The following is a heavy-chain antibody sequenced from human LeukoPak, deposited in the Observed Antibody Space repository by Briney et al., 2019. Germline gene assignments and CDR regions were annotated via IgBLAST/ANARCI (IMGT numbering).Heavy chain of an antibody. CDR3: ARKHVNRGYRDAFDI. CDR2: ISTSSSYI. CDR1: GFTFSTYT. V-gene: IGHV3-21*04. J-gene: IGHJ3*02. D-gene: IGHD5-12*01. Sequence: GGSLRLSCAASGFTFSTYTMNWVRQAPGKGLEWVSSISTSSSYIYYADSVKGRFTISRDNAKNSLYLQMNSLRAEDTAVYYCARKHVNRGYRDAFDIWGQGTMVTVSS.